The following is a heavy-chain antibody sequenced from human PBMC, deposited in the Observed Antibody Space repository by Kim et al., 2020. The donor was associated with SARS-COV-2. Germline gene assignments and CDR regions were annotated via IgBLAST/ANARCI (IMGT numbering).Heavy chain of an antibody. CDR2: ISGSGDDT. V-gene: IGHV3-23*01. CDR1: GFAFSSHG. D-gene: IGHD3-10*01. Sequence: GGSLRLSCAASGFAFSSHGMHWVRQALGKGLEWVSGISGSGDDTFYADSVKGRFTISRDNSKNTVSLQMSSLRAEDTAVYFCAKDNSYNSVYGMDVWGQGTTVTVSS. J-gene: IGHJ6*02. CDR3: AKDNSYNSVYGMDV.